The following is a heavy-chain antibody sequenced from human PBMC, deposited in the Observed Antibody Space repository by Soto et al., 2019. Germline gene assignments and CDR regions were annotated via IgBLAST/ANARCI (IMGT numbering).Heavy chain of an antibody. Sequence: PWETLSLTCTVSGGSISSRGYYWSWIRQHPGKGLEWIGYIYYSGSTYYNPSLKSRVTISVDTSKNQFSLKLSSVTAADTAVYYCATYGSGSYYNVDYLDYWGQGTLVTVSS. CDR2: IYYSGST. CDR3: ATYGSGSYYNVDYLDY. J-gene: IGHJ4*02. V-gene: IGHV4-31*03. CDR1: GGSISSRGYY. D-gene: IGHD3-10*01.